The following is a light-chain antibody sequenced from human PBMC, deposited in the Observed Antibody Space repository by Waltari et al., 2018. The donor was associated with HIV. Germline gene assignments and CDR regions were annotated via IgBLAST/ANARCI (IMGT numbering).Light chain of an antibody. J-gene: IGLJ2*01. Sequence: QSVLTQPPSASGALGQRASIFCSGSSSNIGGNAVNWYPQIPGAAPNLFMSINLRQRAVVPDRFSSSTSGASAALAISGLRSEDAADYYCRSWDDSLDGHVVFGGGTTLTVL. CDR2: INL. V-gene: IGLV1-44*01. CDR1: SSNIGGNA. CDR3: RSWDDSLDGHVV.